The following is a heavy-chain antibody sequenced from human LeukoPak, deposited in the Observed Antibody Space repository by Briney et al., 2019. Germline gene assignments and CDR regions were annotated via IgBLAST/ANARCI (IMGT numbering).Heavy chain of an antibody. D-gene: IGHD3-22*01. CDR3: AKSGVYYDSSGYLYYFDY. Sequence: PGRSLRLSCAASGFTFSSYAMSWVRQAPGKGLEWVSAISGSGGSTYYADSVKGRFTISRDNSKNTLYLQMNSLRAEDTAVYYCAKSGVYYDSSGYLYYFDYWGQGTLVTVSS. CDR1: GFTFSSYA. J-gene: IGHJ4*02. V-gene: IGHV3-23*01. CDR2: ISGSGGST.